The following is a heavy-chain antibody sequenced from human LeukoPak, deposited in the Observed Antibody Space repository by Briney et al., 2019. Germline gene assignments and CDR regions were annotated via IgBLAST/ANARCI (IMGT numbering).Heavy chain of an antibody. CDR2: ISAYSGNT. J-gene: IGHJ4*02. CDR3: ARLPWETSRPPEPDY. CDR1: GYTFTSYG. V-gene: IGHV1-18*01. Sequence: GASVKVSCEASGYTFTSYGVTWVRQAPGQGLEWMGWISAYSGNTNYAQNLQGRVTMTRDTSTSTVYMELSSLRSEDTAVYYCARLPWETSRPPEPDYWGQGTLVTVSS. D-gene: IGHD1-14*01.